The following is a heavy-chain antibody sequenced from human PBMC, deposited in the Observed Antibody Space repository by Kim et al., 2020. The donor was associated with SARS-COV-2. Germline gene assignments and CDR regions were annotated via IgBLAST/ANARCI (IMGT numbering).Heavy chain of an antibody. J-gene: IGHJ3*02. Sequence: KRRVTISVDTAKNQFSLKLSSVTAADTAVYYCARSRDSSGYYYRILAFDIWGQGTMVTVSS. CDR3: ARSRDSSGYYYRILAFDI. D-gene: IGHD3-22*01. V-gene: IGHV4-34*01.